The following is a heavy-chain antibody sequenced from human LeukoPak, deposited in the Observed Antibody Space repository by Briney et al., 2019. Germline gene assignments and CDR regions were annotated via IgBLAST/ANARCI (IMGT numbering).Heavy chain of an antibody. V-gene: IGHV4-39*01. D-gene: IGHD6-13*01. CDR2: ITYNGNT. Sequence: SETLSLTCAVSGDSISSSTYCWAWLRQPPCKGLECIGGITYNGNTYYNVSLESRLTMSIDTSKNQISLMLTSVTASDTAVYYCARRAAGRNWFDPWGQGTLVTVSS. CDR3: ARRAAGRNWFDP. CDR1: GDSISSSTYC. J-gene: IGHJ5*02.